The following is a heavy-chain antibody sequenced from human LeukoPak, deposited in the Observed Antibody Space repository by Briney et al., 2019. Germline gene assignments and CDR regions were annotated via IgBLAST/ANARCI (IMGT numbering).Heavy chain of an antibody. CDR1: GFTFTSHW. V-gene: IGHV3-7*01. Sequence: VGSLRLSCAASGFTFTSHWMSWVRQAPGKGLEWVARMNLDGSEKYYVDSVKGRFTISRDNAKTSLYLEMNSLRAEDTAVYYCARDATYCTNGVCYTRFDYWGQGTLVTVSS. D-gene: IGHD2-8*01. CDR3: ARDATYCTNGVCYTRFDY. CDR2: MNLDGSEK. J-gene: IGHJ4*02.